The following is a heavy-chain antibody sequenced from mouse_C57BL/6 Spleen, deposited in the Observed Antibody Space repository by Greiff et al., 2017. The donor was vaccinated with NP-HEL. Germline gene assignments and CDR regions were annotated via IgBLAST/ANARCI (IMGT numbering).Heavy chain of an antibody. D-gene: IGHD1-2*01. CDR3: GYGDYAMDY. CDR2: IDPSDSET. CDR1: GYTFTSYW. Sequence: QVQLQQPGPELVRPGSSVKLSCKASGYTFTSYWMHWVKQSPIQGLEWIGNIDPSDSETHYNQKFKDKATLTVDKSSSTAYMQLSSLTSEDSAVYYCGYGDYAMDYWGQGTSVTVSS. J-gene: IGHJ4*01. V-gene: IGHV1-52*01.